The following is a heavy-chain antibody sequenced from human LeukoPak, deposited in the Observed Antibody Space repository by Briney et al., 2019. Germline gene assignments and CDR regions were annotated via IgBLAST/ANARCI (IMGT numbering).Heavy chain of an antibody. D-gene: IGHD6-13*01. V-gene: IGHV4-59*01. CDR3: ARYSIAAAALFDY. CDR2: IYYSGST. J-gene: IGHJ4*02. Sequence: KPSETLSLTCTVSGGSISGSYWNWVRQPPGKGLEWIGYIYYSGSTNYNPSLKSRVTISVDTSKNQFSLKLSSVTAADTAVYYCARYSIAAAALFDYWGQGTLVTVSS. CDR1: GGSISGSY.